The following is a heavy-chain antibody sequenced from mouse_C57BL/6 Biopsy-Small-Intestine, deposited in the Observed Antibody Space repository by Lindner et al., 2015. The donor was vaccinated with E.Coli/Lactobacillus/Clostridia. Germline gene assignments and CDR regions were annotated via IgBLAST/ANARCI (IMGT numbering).Heavy chain of an antibody. J-gene: IGHJ2*01. Sequence: VQLQESGAELAKPGASVKLSCKASGYTFTSYWMHWVKQRPGQGLDWIGFINPSSGYRKYNQKFKDKATLTADKSSSTAYMQLSSLTYEDSAVYYCARGDYFDYWGQGTTLTVSS. CDR1: GYTFTSYW. CDR2: INPSSGYR. V-gene: IGHV1-7*01. CDR3: ARGDYFDY.